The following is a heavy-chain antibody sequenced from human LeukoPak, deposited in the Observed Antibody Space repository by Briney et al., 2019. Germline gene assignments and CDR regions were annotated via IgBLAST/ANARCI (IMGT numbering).Heavy chain of an antibody. CDR3: ARQAHCTSITCNPFDY. J-gene: IGHJ4*02. Sequence: SETLSLTCTVSGGSINGHHWSWIRQSPGKALEWLAYIYYSGSTNYNPSRKSRVTISVDTSRNQFSLRLTSVTATDTAVYYCARQAHCTSITCNPFDYWGQGTLVTVSS. CDR2: IYYSGST. CDR1: GGSINGHH. V-gene: IGHV4-59*08. D-gene: IGHD2-2*01.